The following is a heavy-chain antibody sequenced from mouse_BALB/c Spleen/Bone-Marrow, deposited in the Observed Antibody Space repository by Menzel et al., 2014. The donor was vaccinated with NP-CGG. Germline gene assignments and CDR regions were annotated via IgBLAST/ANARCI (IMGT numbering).Heavy chain of an antibody. J-gene: IGHJ2*01. V-gene: IGHV14-1*02. CDR2: IDPENGNT. CDR3: ARGPY. CDR1: GFNIKDYY. Sequence: EVQLQQSGAELVRPGALVKLSCKASGFNIKDYYMHWVKQRPEQGLEWIGWIDPENGNTIYDPKFQGKASITADTSSNTAYLQFSSLTSEDTAVYYCARGPYWGQGTTLTVSS.